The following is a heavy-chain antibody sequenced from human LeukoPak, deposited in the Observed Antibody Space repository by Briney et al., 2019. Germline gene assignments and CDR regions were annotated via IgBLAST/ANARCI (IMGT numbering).Heavy chain of an antibody. J-gene: IGHJ4*02. V-gene: IGHV1-24*01. CDR3: ATLGWGSRRFGGGFDY. CDR1: GYTLTELS. CDR2: FDPEGGET. Sequence: ASVKVSCKVSGYTLTELSMHWVRQAPGKGLEWMGGFDPEGGETIYAQKFQGRVTMTEDTSTDTAYMELSSLRSEDTAVYYCATLGWGSRRFGGGFDYWGQGTLVTVSS. D-gene: IGHD4-23*01.